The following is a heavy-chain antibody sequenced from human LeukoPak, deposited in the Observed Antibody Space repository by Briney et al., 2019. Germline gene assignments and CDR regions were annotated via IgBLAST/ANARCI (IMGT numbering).Heavy chain of an antibody. Sequence: RPSETLSLTCAVYGGSFSGYYWSWIRQPPGKGLEGIGEINHSRSTNYNPSLKSRVTISVDTSKNQFSLKLSSVTAADTAVYYCARGEYSSSSWFDPWGQGTLVTVSP. CDR2: INHSRST. CDR3: ARGEYSSSSWFDP. D-gene: IGHD6-6*01. CDR1: GGSFSGYY. V-gene: IGHV4-34*01. J-gene: IGHJ5*02.